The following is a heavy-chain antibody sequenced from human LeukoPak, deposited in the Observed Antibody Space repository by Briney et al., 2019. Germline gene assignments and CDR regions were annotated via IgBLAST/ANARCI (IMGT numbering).Heavy chain of an antibody. D-gene: IGHD3-3*01. V-gene: IGHV3-21*01. J-gene: IGHJ6*03. Sequence: GGSLRLSCAASGFTFSSYSMNWVRQAPGKGLEWVSSISSSSSYIYYADSVKGRFTISRDNAKNSLYLQMNSLRAEDTAVYYCARAGYTYYDFWSGYSDNYYYYMDVWGKGTTVTVSS. CDR2: ISSSSSYI. CDR1: GFTFSSYS. CDR3: ARAGYTYYDFWSGYSDNYYYYMDV.